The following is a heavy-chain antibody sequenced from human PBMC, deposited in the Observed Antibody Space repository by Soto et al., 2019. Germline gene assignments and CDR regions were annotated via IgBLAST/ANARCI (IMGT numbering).Heavy chain of an antibody. CDR3: GRDGHCSGGSCYSTSTDFDY. CDR1: GYTFTSYG. J-gene: IGHJ4*02. Sequence: GASVKVSCKASGYTFTSYGISWVRQAPGQGLEWMGWISAYNGNTNYAQKLQGRVTMTTDTSTSTAYMELRSLRSDDTAVYYCGRDGHCSGGSCYSTSTDFDYWGQGTLVTVSS. CDR2: ISAYNGNT. V-gene: IGHV1-18*01. D-gene: IGHD2-15*01.